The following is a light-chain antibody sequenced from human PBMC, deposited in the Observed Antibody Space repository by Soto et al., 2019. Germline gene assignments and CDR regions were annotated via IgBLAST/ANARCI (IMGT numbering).Light chain of an antibody. CDR2: KAS. CDR1: QTINNF. J-gene: IGKJ1*01. CDR3: QQYNSYLWT. V-gene: IGKV1-5*03. Sequence: DIQMTQSPSTLSASVGDRVTITCRASQTINNFLAWYQQKPGKAPKLLIYKASSLESGVPSRFSGSGSGTEFTLTISSLQPDDFATYYCQQYNSYLWTFGQGTKVDIK.